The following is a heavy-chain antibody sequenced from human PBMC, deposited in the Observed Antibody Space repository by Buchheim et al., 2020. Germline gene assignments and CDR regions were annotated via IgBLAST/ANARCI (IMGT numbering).Heavy chain of an antibody. CDR1: GFSFTSYG. Sequence: QVQLVESGGNVVQPGGSLRLSCAASGFSFTSYGMHWVRQAPGKGLEWVAVLWYNGNDKNYADFVKGRFTTYRDNAKNSLYLQMNSLRAEDTAVYYCARGYYYDSSGSYFDYWGQGTL. D-gene: IGHD3-22*01. CDR3: ARGYYYDSSGSYFDY. CDR2: LWYNGNDK. V-gene: IGHV3-33*01. J-gene: IGHJ4*02.